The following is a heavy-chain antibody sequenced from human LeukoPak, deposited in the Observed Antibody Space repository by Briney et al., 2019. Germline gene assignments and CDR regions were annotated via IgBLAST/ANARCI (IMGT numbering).Heavy chain of an antibody. Sequence: PGGSLRLSCEASGFTFSSYWMHWVRQAPGKGLVWVSRINSDGSSTSYADSVKGRFTISRDNAKNTLYLQMNSLRAEDTAVYYCARDSGQYYDILTGYYRYNWFDPWGQGTLVAVSS. V-gene: IGHV3-74*01. CDR1: GFTFSSYW. CDR3: ARDSGQYYDILTGYYRYNWFDP. CDR2: INSDGSST. J-gene: IGHJ5*02. D-gene: IGHD3-9*01.